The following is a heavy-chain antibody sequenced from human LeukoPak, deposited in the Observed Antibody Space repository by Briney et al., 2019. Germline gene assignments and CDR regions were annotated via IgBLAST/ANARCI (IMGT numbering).Heavy chain of an antibody. CDR1: GFTFSSYE. V-gene: IGHV3-48*03. D-gene: IGHD6-19*01. CDR2: ISSSGSTI. Sequence: PGGSPRLSCAASGFTFSSYEMNWVRQAPGKGLEWVSYISSSGSTIYYADSVKGRFTISRDNAKNSLFLQMNSLRAEDTAVYYCARSTGYSSGWYTYWGQGTLVTVSS. CDR3: ARSTGYSSGWYTY. J-gene: IGHJ4*02.